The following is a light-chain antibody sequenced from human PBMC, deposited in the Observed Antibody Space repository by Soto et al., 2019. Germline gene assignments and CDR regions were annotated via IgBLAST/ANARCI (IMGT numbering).Light chain of an antibody. CDR1: RDIGKF. Sequence: DIQMAQCPSSLSASVGDRVTITCQASRDIGKFLNWFQEKPGKAPKLLIYDASNLQTGVASRFSGSGSGTDFTFTITNLQPEDFATYYCQRYDSLPPTFGQGTRLEIK. CDR2: DAS. V-gene: IGKV1-33*01. CDR3: QRYDSLPPT. J-gene: IGKJ5*01.